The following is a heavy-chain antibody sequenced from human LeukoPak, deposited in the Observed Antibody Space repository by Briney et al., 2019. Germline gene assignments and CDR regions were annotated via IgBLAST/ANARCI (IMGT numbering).Heavy chain of an antibody. V-gene: IGHV4-61*02. CDR2: IYTSGST. J-gene: IGHJ6*03. CDR3: ASSPGGDGAGTYMDV. D-gene: IGHD2-21*02. Sequence: TLSLTCTVSGGSISSGSCYWSWIRQPAGKGLEWIGRIYTSGSTNYNPSLKSRVTISVDTSKDQFSLKLSSVTAADTAVYYCASSPGGDGAGTYMDVWGKGTTVTISS. CDR1: GGSISSGSCY.